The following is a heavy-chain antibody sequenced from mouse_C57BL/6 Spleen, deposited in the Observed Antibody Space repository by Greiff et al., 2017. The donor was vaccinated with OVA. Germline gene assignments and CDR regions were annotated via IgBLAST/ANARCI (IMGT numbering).Heavy chain of an antibody. J-gene: IGHJ4*01. D-gene: IGHD3-2*01. CDR3: GRGIDSSDYAMDY. Sequence: VQLQQSGAELASPGASVTLSCKASGYTFTDHIMNWVKKRPGQGLEWIGSIYPVSGETNYTQKFMGKATFSVDRSSSTVYMGLSSLTSEDPAVYYCGRGIDSSDYAMDYWGQGTSVTVSS. CDR1: GYTFTDHI. CDR2: IYPVSGET. V-gene: IGHV1-11*01.